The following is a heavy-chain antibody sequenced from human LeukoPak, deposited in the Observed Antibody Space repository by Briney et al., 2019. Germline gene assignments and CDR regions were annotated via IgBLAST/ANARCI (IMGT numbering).Heavy chain of an antibody. D-gene: IGHD2-15*01. CDR1: GYTFTSYG. Sequence: ASVKVSCKASGYTFTSYGISWVRQAPGHGLEWMGWISAYNGNTNYAQKLQGRVTMTTDTSTSTAYMELRSLRSDNTAVYYCARDDCSGGSCYCDYWGQGTLVTVSS. V-gene: IGHV1-18*01. CDR2: ISAYNGNT. CDR3: ARDDCSGGSCYCDY. J-gene: IGHJ4*02.